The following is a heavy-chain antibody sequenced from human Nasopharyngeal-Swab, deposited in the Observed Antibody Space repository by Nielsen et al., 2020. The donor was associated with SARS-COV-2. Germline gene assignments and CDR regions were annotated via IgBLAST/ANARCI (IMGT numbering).Heavy chain of an antibody. V-gene: IGHV4-30-4*01. CDR1: GGSISSGDYY. J-gene: IGHJ4*02. D-gene: IGHD6-13*01. CDR2: IYYSGST. CDR3: AREGYSSTWYRNIGFDY. Sequence: TLSLTCTVSGGSISSGDYYWSWIRQPPGKGLEWIGYIYYSGSTYYNPSLKSRVTISVDTSKNQFSLKLTSVTAADTAVYYCAREGYSSTWYRNIGFDYWGQGTLVTVSS.